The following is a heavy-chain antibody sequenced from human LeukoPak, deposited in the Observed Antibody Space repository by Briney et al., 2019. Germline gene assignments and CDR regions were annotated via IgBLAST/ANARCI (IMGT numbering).Heavy chain of an antibody. CDR2: ISSSSSNR. Sequence: GSLRLSCAASGFTFSSYSMNWVRQAPGKGLEWVSSISSSSSNRYHADSVKGRFTISRDNAKNSLYLQMNSLRAEDTAVYYCARGPYYYDSSGYYFDYWGQGTLVTVSS. V-gene: IGHV3-21*01. CDR1: GFTFSSYS. D-gene: IGHD3-22*01. CDR3: ARGPYYYDSSGYYFDY. J-gene: IGHJ4*02.